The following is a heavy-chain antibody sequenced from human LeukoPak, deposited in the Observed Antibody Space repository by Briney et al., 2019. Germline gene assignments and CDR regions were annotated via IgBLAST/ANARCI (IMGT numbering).Heavy chain of an antibody. Sequence: PSETLSLTCTVSGGSVSSGSYYWSWIRQPPGKGLEWIGYIYYSGSTNYNPSLKSRVIISVDTSKNQFSLRLSSVTAADTAVYYCARRPGYDFWSGYWYGMDVWGQGTTVTVSS. CDR2: IYYSGST. D-gene: IGHD3-3*01. CDR3: ARRPGYDFWSGYWYGMDV. V-gene: IGHV4-61*01. CDR1: GGSVSSGSYY. J-gene: IGHJ6*02.